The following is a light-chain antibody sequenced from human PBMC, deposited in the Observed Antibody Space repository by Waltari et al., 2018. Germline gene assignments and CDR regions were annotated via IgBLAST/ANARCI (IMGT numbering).Light chain of an antibody. V-gene: IGLV5-45*03. CDR2: YKSDSDK. CDR3: MIFHGNAWV. J-gene: IGLJ2*01. Sequence: QAVLTQPSSLSASPGASASLTCTLRSGINVGAYRIYWYQQKPGSPPQYLRRYKSDSDKGMGSGVPSRFSGSKDASANAGMLLISGLQSDDEADYYCMIFHGNAWVFGGGTKLTVL. CDR1: SGINVGAYR.